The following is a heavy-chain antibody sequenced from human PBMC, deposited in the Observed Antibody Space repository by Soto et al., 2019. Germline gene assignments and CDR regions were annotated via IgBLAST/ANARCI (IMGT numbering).Heavy chain of an antibody. D-gene: IGHD2-2*01. V-gene: IGHV4-59*01. CDR2: IYYSGST. CDR3: ARERKVVPAGNWFDP. J-gene: IGHJ5*02. CDR1: GGSISSYY. Sequence: QVQLQESGPGLVKPSETLSLTCTVSGGSISSYYWSWIRQPPGKGLEWIGYIYYSGSTNYNPSLKSRVTISVDTSKNQFSLKLSSVTAADTAVYYCARERKVVPAGNWFDPWGQGTLVTVSS.